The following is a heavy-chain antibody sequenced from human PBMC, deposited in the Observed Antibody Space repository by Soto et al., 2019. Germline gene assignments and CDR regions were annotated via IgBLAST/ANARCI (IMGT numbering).Heavy chain of an antibody. CDR2: ISRSGGST. V-gene: IGHV3-23*01. CDR3: ASSLAEVPAAIGYCYYTDV. J-gene: IGHJ6*03. CDR1: GFTFSSYA. D-gene: IGHD2-2*02. Sequence: GGSLRLSCAASGFTFSSYAMSWVRQAPGKGLEWVSAISRSGGSTYYADSVKGRFTISRDNSKNTLYLQMNSLRAEDTAVYYCASSLAEVPAAIGYCYYTDVWGKGTTVTVSS.